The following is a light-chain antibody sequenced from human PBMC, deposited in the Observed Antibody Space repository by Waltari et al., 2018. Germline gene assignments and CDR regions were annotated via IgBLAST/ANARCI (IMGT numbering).Light chain of an antibody. CDR2: SNN. CDR1: RSNVGSNT. J-gene: IGLJ1*01. CDR3: AAWDDSLNAYV. V-gene: IGLV1-44*01. Sequence: QSVLTQPPSASGTPGQTVTISCSGSRSNVGSNTVNWFQQVPGTAPKLLIYSNNKRPSGLTARFSGSKSSPSGTLASCRLQSEDEADYYCAAWDDSLNAYVFGTGTQVPVL.